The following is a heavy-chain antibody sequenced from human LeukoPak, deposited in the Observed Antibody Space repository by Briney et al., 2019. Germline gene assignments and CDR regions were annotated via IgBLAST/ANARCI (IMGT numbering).Heavy chain of an antibody. Sequence: ASVKVSFKASGYTFTSYDINWVRQATGQGLEWMGWMNPNSGNTGYAQKFQGRVTMTRNTSISTAYMELSSLRSEDTAVYYCARGSDYTAMVNAASDYWGQGTLVTVSS. CDR2: MNPNSGNT. V-gene: IGHV1-8*01. CDR1: GYTFTSYD. CDR3: ARGSDYTAMVNAASDY. D-gene: IGHD5-18*01. J-gene: IGHJ4*02.